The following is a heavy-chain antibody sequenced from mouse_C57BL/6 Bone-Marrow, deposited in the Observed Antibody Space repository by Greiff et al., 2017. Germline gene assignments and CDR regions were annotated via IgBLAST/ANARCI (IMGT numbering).Heavy chain of an antibody. V-gene: IGHV5-6*01. Sequence: EVKLQESGGDLVKPGGSLKLSCAASGFTFSSYGMSWVRQTPDKRLEWVATISSGGSYTYYPDSVKGRFTISRDNAKNTLYLQMSSLKSEDTAMYYCARSAGTRAYWGQGTLVTVSA. D-gene: IGHD4-1*01. J-gene: IGHJ3*01. CDR1: GFTFSSYG. CDR2: ISSGGSYT. CDR3: ARSAGTRAY.